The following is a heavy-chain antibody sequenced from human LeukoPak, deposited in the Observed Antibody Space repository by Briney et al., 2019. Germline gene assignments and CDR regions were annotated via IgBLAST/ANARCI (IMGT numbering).Heavy chain of an antibody. J-gene: IGHJ5*02. D-gene: IGHD6-13*01. V-gene: IGHV4-59*12. CDR1: GGSISSYY. CDR2: LYYSGST. CDR3: ARAGGAAVMFDP. Sequence: SETLSLTCTVSGGSISSYYWSWIRQPPGKGLEWIGCLYYSGSTHYNPSLKSRVTISVDTSKNQFSLKLSSVTAADTAVYYCARAGGAAVMFDPWGQGTLVTVSS.